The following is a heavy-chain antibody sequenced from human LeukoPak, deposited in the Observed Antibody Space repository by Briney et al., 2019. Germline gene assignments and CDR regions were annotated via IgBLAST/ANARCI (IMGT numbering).Heavy chain of an antibody. Sequence: ASVKVSCKASGGIFSNYAISWVRQAPGQGLEWMGRIIPIFGITNYAQKFQDRVRITADKSTHTAYMELSSLRSEDTAVYYCATSPVDYYDSNDYPRGGSWGQGTLVTVSS. CDR2: IIPIFGIT. D-gene: IGHD3-22*01. CDR1: GGIFSNYA. J-gene: IGHJ5*02. CDR3: ATSPVDYYDSNDYPRGGS. V-gene: IGHV1-69*04.